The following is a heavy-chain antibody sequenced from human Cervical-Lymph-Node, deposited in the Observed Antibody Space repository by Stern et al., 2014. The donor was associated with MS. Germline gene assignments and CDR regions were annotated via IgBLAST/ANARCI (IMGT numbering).Heavy chain of an antibody. Sequence: VQLVESGAEVKKPGSSVKVSCKVSGGTFNTYAFTWVRQATGQGPEWMGGIIPIFGSANYAQKFQGRVTITADESTSTTYMEVSSLRSEDTAVYYCARVTVVEPVAVGYMDVWGQGTTVTVSS. D-gene: IGHD2-2*01. V-gene: IGHV1-69*01. CDR2: IIPIFGSA. CDR1: GGTFNTYA. CDR3: ARVTVVEPVAVGYMDV. J-gene: IGHJ6*02.